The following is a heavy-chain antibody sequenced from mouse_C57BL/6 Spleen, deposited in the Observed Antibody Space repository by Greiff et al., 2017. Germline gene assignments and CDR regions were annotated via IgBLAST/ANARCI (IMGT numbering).Heavy chain of an antibody. CDR1: GFSLTSYG. CDR2: IWSGGST. D-gene: IGHD2-2*01. CDR3: ASPHGYDLYYAMDY. J-gene: IGHJ4*01. Sequence: QVQLQQSGPGLVQPSQSLSIPCTVSGFSLTSYGVHWVRQSPGKGLEWLGVIWSGGSTDYHAAFISRLSISKDNSKSQVFFKMNSLQADDTAIYYCASPHGYDLYYAMDYRGQGTSVTVSS. V-gene: IGHV2-2*01.